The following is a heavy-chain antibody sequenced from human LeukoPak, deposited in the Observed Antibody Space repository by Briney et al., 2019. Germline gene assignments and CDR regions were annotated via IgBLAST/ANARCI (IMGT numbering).Heavy chain of an antibody. J-gene: IGHJ4*02. CDR3: ARHHIVSTGTFDY. CDR2: IYTSGAT. Sequence: SETLSLTCTVSGGSISSGSYYWTWIRQPAGKGLEWIGHIYTSGATSYNPSLQSRVTISVDTSKHEFSLKLTSLTAADTAVYYCARHHIVSTGTFDYWGQGTLVTVSS. V-gene: IGHV4-61*09. D-gene: IGHD5/OR15-5a*01. CDR1: GGSISSGSYY.